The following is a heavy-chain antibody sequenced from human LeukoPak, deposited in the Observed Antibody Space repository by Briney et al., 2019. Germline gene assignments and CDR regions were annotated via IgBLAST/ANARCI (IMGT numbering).Heavy chain of an antibody. D-gene: IGHD2-2*01. CDR1: GYTFTSYD. CDR2: MNPNSGNT. V-gene: IGHV1-8*01. Sequence: ASVKVSCKASGYTFTSYDINWVRQATGQGLEWMGWMNPNSGNTGYAQKFQGRVTMTRNHSISTAYMELSSLRSEDTAGYYCASRFDQPQPLEYYHYMDVWGKGTTVTVSS. CDR3: ASRFDQPQPLEYYHYMDV. J-gene: IGHJ6*03.